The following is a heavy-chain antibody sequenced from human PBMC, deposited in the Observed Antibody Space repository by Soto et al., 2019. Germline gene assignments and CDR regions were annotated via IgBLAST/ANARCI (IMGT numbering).Heavy chain of an antibody. J-gene: IGHJ5*02. CDR3: ARDIVLPHPISQNWFDP. Sequence: QVQLVQSGAEVKKPGASVKVSCKASGYTFTSYGISWVRQAPGQGLEWVGGISAYNGNTNYAQKLKGRVTMTTDTSTSTAYMELRSLGSDDTAVYYCARDIVLPHPISQNWFDPWGQGTLVTVSS. D-gene: IGHD2-8*01. V-gene: IGHV1-18*01. CDR2: ISAYNGNT. CDR1: GYTFTSYG.